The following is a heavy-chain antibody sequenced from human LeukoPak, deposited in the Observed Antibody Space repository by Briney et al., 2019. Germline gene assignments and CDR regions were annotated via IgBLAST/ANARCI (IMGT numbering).Heavy chain of an antibody. D-gene: IGHD7-27*01. Sequence: GGSLRLSCAASGFTFSSYGMHWVRQAPGKGLEWVAFIRYDGSNKYYADSVKGRFTISRDNAKNSLYLQMNSLRAEDTAVYYCASRKLGHNYYFDYWGQGTLVTVSS. V-gene: IGHV3-30*02. CDR2: IRYDGSNK. J-gene: IGHJ4*02. CDR3: ASRKLGHNYYFDY. CDR1: GFTFSSYG.